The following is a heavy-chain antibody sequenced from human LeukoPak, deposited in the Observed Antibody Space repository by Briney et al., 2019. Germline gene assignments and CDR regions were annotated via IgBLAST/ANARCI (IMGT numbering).Heavy chain of an antibody. CDR3: ARDLHMDV. V-gene: IGHV1-2*02. CDR1: GYTFTGYY. CDR2: INPNRGGT. Sequence: SVQVSCQASGYTFTGYYMNWVRQAPGQGLEWMGWINPNRGGTNYAQKFQGRVTMTRDTSISTAYMELSRLRSDDTAVYYCARDLHMDVWGKGTTVTVSS. J-gene: IGHJ6*03.